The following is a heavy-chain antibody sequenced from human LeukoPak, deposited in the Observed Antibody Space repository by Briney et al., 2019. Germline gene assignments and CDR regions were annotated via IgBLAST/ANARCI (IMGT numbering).Heavy chain of an antibody. Sequence: ASVKVSCKASGYTFTGYDINWVRQATGQGLEWMGWMNPNSGNTGYAQKFQGRVTMTRNTSISTAYMELSSLRSEDTAAYYYARGMVRGVTDYWGQGTLVTVSS. J-gene: IGHJ4*02. CDR3: ARGMVRGVTDY. CDR1: GYTFTGYD. D-gene: IGHD3-10*01. V-gene: IGHV1-8*01. CDR2: MNPNSGNT.